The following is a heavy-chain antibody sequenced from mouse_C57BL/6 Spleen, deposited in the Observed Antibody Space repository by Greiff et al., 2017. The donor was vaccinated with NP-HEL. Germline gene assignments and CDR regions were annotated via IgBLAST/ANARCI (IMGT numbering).Heavy chain of an antibody. V-gene: IGHV1-42*01. CDR1: GYSFTGYY. CDR2: INPSTGGT. J-gene: IGHJ1*03. Sequence: DVKLVESGPELVKPGASVKISCKASGYSFTGYYMNWVKQSPEKSLEWIGEINPSTGGTTYNQKFKAKATLTVDKSSSTAYMQLKSLTSEDSAVYYCARDYYGKDWYFDVWGTGTTVTVSS. CDR3: ARDYYGKDWYFDV. D-gene: IGHD1-1*01.